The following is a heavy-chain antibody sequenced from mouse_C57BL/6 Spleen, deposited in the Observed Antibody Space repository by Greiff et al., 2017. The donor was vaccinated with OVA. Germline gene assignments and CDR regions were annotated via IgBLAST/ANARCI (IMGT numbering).Heavy chain of an antibody. CDR1: GYTFTSYW. D-gene: IGHD1-1*01. Sequence: QVQLQQPGAELVRPGTSVKLSCKASGYTFTSYWMHWVKQRPAQGLEWIGVIDPSDSYTNYNQKFKGKATLTVDTSSSTAYMQLSSLTSEDSAVYYCARGGSSSAWFAYWGQGTLVTVSA. V-gene: IGHV1-59*01. CDR2: IDPSDSYT. CDR3: ARGGSSSAWFAY. J-gene: IGHJ3*01.